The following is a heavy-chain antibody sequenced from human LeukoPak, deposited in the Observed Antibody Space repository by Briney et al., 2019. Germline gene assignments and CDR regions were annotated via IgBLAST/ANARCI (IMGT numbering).Heavy chain of an antibody. CDR3: AKDLATVTGYWFDP. CDR2: IIGTGGGST. Sequence: GGSLRLSCAASGFTFSSYAMTWVRQAPGKGLEWVSGIIGTGGGSTYYADSVKGRFTISRDNSKNTLYLQMNSLRAEDTAVYYCAKDLATVTGYWFDPWGQGTLVTVSS. D-gene: IGHD4-17*01. V-gene: IGHV3-23*01. J-gene: IGHJ5*02. CDR1: GFTFSSYA.